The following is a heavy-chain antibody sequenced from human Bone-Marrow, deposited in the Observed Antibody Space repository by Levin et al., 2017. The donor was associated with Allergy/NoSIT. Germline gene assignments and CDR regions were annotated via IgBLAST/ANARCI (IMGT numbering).Heavy chain of an antibody. CDR2: IRRDGSTT. CDR1: GFTFSGYA. D-gene: IGHD1-26*01. J-gene: IGHJ3*01. CDR3: AKASPLDSGPHGSVGDPFDV. V-gene: IGHV3-23*01. Sequence: GGSLRLSCAASGFTFSGYAMSWVRQAPGKGLEWVSAIRRDGSTTTYADSVRGRFTISRDNTRNIVFVQMNSLRGDDTAVYYCAKASPLDSGPHGSVGDPFDVGGQGTRVTVSS.